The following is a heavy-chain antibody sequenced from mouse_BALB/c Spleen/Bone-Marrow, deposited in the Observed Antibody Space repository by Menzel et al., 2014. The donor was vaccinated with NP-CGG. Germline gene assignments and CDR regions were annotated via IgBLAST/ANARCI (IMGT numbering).Heavy chain of an antibody. CDR3: TGYYYGYYFDY. D-gene: IGHD1-1*01. CDR1: GFNIKDTY. Sequence: EVQLQQSGAELVKPGASVKLSCTASGFNIKDTYMHWVKQRPEQGLEWIGRIDPANGNTKYDPKFQGKATITAGTSSNTAFLQLSSLTSEDTAVYYCTGYYYGYYFDYWGQGTTLTVSA. J-gene: IGHJ2*01. V-gene: IGHV14-3*02. CDR2: IDPANGNT.